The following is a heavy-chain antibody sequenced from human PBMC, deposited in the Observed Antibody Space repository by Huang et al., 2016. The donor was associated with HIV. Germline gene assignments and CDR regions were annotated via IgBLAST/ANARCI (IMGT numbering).Heavy chain of an antibody. J-gene: IGHJ6*03. CDR2: VYPGDSVT. D-gene: IGHD3-16*01. Sequence: EVQLVQSGAEVKKPGESLRISCKGSGYSFRSSWIGWLLQMHGKGLEWMGIVYPGDSVTRYSPSFQGPVTISADKSISTAYRQWSSLKASDTAMYYCAREGGSRYYMDVWGKGTTVTVSS. V-gene: IGHV5-51*03. CDR1: GYSFRSSW. CDR3: AREGGSRYYMDV.